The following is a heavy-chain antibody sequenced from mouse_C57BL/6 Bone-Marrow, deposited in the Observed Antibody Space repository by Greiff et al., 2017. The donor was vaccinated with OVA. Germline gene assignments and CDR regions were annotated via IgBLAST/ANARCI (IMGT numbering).Heavy chain of an antibody. V-gene: IGHV1-62-2*01. CDR2: FYPGSGSI. D-gene: IGHD1-1*01. Sequence: VKLMESGAELVKPGASVKLSCKASGYTFTEYTIHWVKQRSGQGLEWIGWFYPGSGSIKYNEKFKDKATLTADKSSSTVYMELSRLTSEDSAVYFCARHSSFITTVHDAMDYWGQGTSVTVSS. CDR1: GYTFTEYT. J-gene: IGHJ4*01. CDR3: ARHSSFITTVHDAMDY.